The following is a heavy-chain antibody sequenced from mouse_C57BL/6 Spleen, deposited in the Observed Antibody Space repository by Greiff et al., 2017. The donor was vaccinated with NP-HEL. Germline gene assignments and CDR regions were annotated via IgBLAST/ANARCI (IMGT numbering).Heavy chain of an antibody. Sequence: QVQLQQSGAELVKPGASVKISCKASGYAFSSYWMNWVKQRPGQGLEWIGQIYPGDGDTNYNGKFKGKATLTADKSSSTAYMQLSSLTSEDSAVYFCARSDTTVVPFDYWGQGTTLTVSS. CDR3: ARSDTTVVPFDY. J-gene: IGHJ2*01. CDR1: GYAFSSYW. V-gene: IGHV1-80*01. CDR2: IYPGDGDT. D-gene: IGHD1-1*01.